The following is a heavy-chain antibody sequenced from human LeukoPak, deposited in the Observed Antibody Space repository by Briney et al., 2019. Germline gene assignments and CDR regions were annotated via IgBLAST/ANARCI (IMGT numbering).Heavy chain of an antibody. Sequence: PSETLSLTCTVSGGCISSGEYNWSWMRHPPGKGLEWIGYIHHSGSTFYNPSLKSRVIISVDTSKNQFSLKLNSVTAADTAVYYCARGEVFYDYWGQGTLVTVSS. CDR3: ARGEVFYDY. D-gene: IGHD2-8*01. CDR2: IHHSGST. CDR1: GGCISSGEYN. J-gene: IGHJ4*02. V-gene: IGHV4-30-4*01.